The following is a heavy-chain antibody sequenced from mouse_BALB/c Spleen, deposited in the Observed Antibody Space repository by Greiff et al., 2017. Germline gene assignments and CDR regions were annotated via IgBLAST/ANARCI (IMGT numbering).Heavy chain of an antibody. D-gene: IGHD1-1*01. V-gene: IGHV14-3*02. Sequence: VQLQQSGAELVKPGASVKLSCTASGFNIKDTYMHWVKQRPEQGLEWIGRIDPANGNTKYDPKFQGKATITADTSFNTAYLQLSSRTSEDTAVYYCARSGAYYGSSLYAMDYWGQGTSVTVSS. CDR3: ARSGAYYGSSLYAMDY. CDR2: IDPANGNT. J-gene: IGHJ4*01. CDR1: GFNIKDTY.